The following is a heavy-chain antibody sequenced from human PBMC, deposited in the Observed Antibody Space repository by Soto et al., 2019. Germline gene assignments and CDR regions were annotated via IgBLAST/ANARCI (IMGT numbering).Heavy chain of an antibody. CDR2: IYASGAT. J-gene: IGHJ4*02. Sequence: SETLSLTCTVSGGSISTYYWSWIRQPPGGTLEWIGYIYASGATTYNPYLESRVTMSVDMPNNEFSLELTSLTAADTAVYYCARSHSFDGSIYHYYFDFWGQGTLVTVSS. CDR1: GGSISTYY. CDR3: ARSHSFDGSIYHYYFDF. D-gene: IGHD3-10*01. V-gene: IGHV4-59*01.